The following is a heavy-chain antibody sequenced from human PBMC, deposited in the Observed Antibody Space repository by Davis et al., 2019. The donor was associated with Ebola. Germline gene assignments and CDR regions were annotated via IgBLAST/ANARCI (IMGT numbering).Heavy chain of an antibody. J-gene: IGHJ6*02. CDR2: IYYSGST. CDR3: ARDGAYGEKLGYYFYDVDV. Sequence: GSLRLSCAASGFTFSSYWMHWVRQAPGKGLEWIGYIYYSGSTHYNPSLRSRVTISIDTSKNQFSLELSSVTAADTAVYYCARDGAYGEKLGYYFYDVDVWGQGTTVTVSS. V-gene: IGHV4-59*12. D-gene: IGHD4-17*01. CDR1: GFTFSSYW.